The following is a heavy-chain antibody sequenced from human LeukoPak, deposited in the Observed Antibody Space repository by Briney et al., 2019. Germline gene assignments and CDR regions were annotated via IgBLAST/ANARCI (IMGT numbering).Heavy chain of an antibody. J-gene: IGHJ4*02. Sequence: SETLSLTCTVSGGSISSFYWSWIRQPPGKGLEWIGYIYYSGNTNYNPSLKSGVTISVDTSKNQFSLKLNSVTAAGTAVYYCARLDRVVSRYKDFDYWGQGTLVTVSS. CDR3: ARLDRVVSRYKDFDY. CDR1: GGSISSFY. CDR2: IYYSGNT. V-gene: IGHV4-59*08. D-gene: IGHD5-18*01.